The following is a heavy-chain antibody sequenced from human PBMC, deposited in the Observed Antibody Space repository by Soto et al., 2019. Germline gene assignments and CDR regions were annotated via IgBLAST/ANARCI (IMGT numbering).Heavy chain of an antibody. CDR3: ARAQFYSGFGSYNNLMYDP. CDR2: IYHSGTF. Sequence: SETLSLTCAVSGGSISAAGDSWSWFRQPPGGGLEWIGYIYHSGTFLYNPSLKPRLPMSLARSNNQCSPTLNSGTAADTAFSYCARAQFYSGFGSYNNLMYDPWAQ. D-gene: IGHD3-10*01. J-gene: IGHJ5*02. V-gene: IGHV4-30-2*01. CDR1: GGSISAAGDS.